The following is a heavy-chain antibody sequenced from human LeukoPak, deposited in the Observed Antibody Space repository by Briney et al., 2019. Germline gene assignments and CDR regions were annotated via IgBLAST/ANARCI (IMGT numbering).Heavy chain of an antibody. Sequence: GGSLRLSCAASGFTFSSYEMNWVRQAPGKGLEWVSYISSSGSTVYYADSVKGRFTISRDNAKNSLYLLMNSLRAEDTAVYYCARDFRSPGYYYYYYMDVWGKGTTVTISS. CDR1: GFTFSSYE. J-gene: IGHJ6*03. CDR3: ARDFRSPGYYYYYYMDV. V-gene: IGHV3-48*03. D-gene: IGHD1-26*01. CDR2: ISSSGSTV.